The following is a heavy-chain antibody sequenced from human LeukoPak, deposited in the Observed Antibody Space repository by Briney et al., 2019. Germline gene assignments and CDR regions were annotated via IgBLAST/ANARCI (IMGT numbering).Heavy chain of an antibody. CDR3: ARTRDGYNFGPFDC. CDR2: ISSNSSHT. V-gene: IGHV3-21*01. Sequence: GGSLRLSCAASGFTFSSYRMNWVRQALGKGQEWVSLISSNSSHTYNADSVKGRFTISRDNAKNSLYLEMNSLRVEDTAVYYCARTRDGYNFGPFDCWGQGTLVTVSS. D-gene: IGHD5-24*01. J-gene: IGHJ4*02. CDR1: GFTFSSYR.